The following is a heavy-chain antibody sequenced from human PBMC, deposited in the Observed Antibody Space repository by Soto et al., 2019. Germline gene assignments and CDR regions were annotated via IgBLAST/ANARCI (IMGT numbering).Heavy chain of an antibody. CDR1: GGSISSGGYY. V-gene: IGHV4-31*03. D-gene: IGHD3-9*01. CDR2: IYYSGST. CDR3: ARTGIDWLNAFDI. Sequence: SETLSLTCTVSGGSISSGGYYWSWIRQHPGKGLEWIGYIYYSGSTYYNPSLKSRVTISVDTSKNQFSLKLSSVTAADTAVYYCARTGIDWLNAFDIWGQGTMVTVSS. J-gene: IGHJ3*02.